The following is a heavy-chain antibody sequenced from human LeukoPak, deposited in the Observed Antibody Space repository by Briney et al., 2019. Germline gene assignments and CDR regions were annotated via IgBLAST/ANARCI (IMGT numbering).Heavy chain of an antibody. J-gene: IGHJ4*02. CDR3: ARGKVGATQPGSY. CDR2: INPNSGGT. V-gene: IGHV1-2*02. Sequence: ASVKGSCKASGDAFTGYYMHWVRQAPGQGLEWMGWINPNSGGTNYAQKFQGRVTMTRDTSISPAYMELSRLRSDDTAVYYCARGKVGATQPGSYWGQGTLVTVSS. CDR1: GDAFTGYY. D-gene: IGHD1-26*01.